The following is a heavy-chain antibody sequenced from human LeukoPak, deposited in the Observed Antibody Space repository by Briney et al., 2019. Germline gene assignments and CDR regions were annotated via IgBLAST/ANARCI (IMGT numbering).Heavy chain of an antibody. D-gene: IGHD2-2*01. V-gene: IGHV4-34*01. Sequence: SETLSLTCAVYGGSFSGYYWSWIRQPPGKGLEWIGEINHSVSTNYNPSLKSRVTISVDTSKNQFSLKLSSVTAADTAVYYCARGTVVVVPAALTTFDPWGQGTLVTVSS. CDR3: ARGTVVVVPAALTTFDP. CDR1: GGSFSGYY. J-gene: IGHJ5*02. CDR2: INHSVST.